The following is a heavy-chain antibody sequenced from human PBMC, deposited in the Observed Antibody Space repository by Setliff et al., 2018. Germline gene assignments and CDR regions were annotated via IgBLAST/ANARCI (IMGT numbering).Heavy chain of an antibody. D-gene: IGHD3-10*01. CDR1: GFTFSSYG. Sequence: GGSLRLSCAASGFTFSSYGMHWVRQAPGKGLEWVSSISNSGGSTFYADSVKGRFTISRDNSKNTLYVQMNSLRAEDTAVYYCAKSYGSGSYRPLFDYWGQGTLVTVSS. CDR2: ISNSGGST. CDR3: AKSYGSGSYRPLFDY. J-gene: IGHJ4*02. V-gene: IGHV3-23*01.